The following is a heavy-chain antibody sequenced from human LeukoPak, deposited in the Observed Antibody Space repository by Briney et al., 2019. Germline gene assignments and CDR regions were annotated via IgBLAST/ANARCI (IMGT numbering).Heavy chain of an antibody. J-gene: IGHJ6*03. CDR3: ASEGAVWYYDFWSGYYRKFYYYYYYMDV. V-gene: IGHV1-69*06. CDR2: IIPIFGTA. D-gene: IGHD3-3*01. Sequence: SVKVSCKASGYTFTGYYMHWVRQAPGQGLEWMGGIIPIFGTANYAQKFQGRVTITADKSTSTAYMELSSLRSEDTAVYYCASEGAVWYYDFWSGYYRKFYYYYYYMDVWGKGTTVTVSS. CDR1: GYTFTGYY.